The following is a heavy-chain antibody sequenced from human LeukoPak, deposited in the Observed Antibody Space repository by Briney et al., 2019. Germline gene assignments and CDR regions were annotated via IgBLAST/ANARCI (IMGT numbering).Heavy chain of an antibody. J-gene: IGHJ4*02. CDR1: GFTFSIYG. D-gene: IGHD4-23*01. CDR3: ARDLSYGGLDF. CDR2: IWSDGSKE. Sequence: GGSLRLSCEASGFTFSIYGMMWVRQAPGRGLEWVSLIWSDGSKENYADSVKGRFTITKDFSKNTLYLHMNSLRVEDTAVYYCARDLSYGGLDFRGQGTLVTVCS. V-gene: IGHV3-33*01.